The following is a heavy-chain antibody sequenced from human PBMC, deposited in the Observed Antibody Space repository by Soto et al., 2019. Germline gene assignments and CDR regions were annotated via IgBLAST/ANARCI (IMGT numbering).Heavy chain of an antibody. CDR1: GYTFTSYA. V-gene: IGHV1-3*01. D-gene: IGHD3-16*02. CDR3: AGDWSFGGVISGAFDI. J-gene: IGHJ3*02. CDR2: INAGNGNT. Sequence: ASVKGTCKASGYTFTSYAVDWVRQAPGQRLEWMGWINAGNGNTKYSQKFQGRVTITRDTSASTAYMELSSLRSEDTAVYYCAGDWSFGGVISGAFDIWGQGTMVPVSS.